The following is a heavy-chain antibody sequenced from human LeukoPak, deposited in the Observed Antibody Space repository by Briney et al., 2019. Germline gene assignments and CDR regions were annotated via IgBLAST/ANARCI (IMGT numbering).Heavy chain of an antibody. CDR3: ARDGYSSSWYSSGISGIDY. CDR1: GFTFSSYS. D-gene: IGHD6-13*01. Sequence: PGGSLRLSCAASGFTFSSYSMDWVRQAPGKGLEWVSYISSSSTIYYADSVKGRFTISRDNAKNSLYLQMNSLRAEDTAVYYCARDGYSSSWYSSGISGIDYWGQGTLVTVSS. CDR2: ISSSSTI. V-gene: IGHV3-48*01. J-gene: IGHJ4*02.